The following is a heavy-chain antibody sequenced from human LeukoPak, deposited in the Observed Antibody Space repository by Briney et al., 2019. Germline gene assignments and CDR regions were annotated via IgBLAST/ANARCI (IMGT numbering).Heavy chain of an antibody. J-gene: IGHJ6*03. Sequence: GGSLRLSCVASGFTFSSYWMHWVRQDPRKGLVWVSRINGDGRNINYADSVRGRFTISRDNAKNTLYLQMNTLRVEDTAVYYCAHTPSYMDVWGKGTTVTVSS. V-gene: IGHV3-74*01. CDR1: GFTFSSYW. CDR3: AHTPSYMDV. CDR2: INGDGRNI.